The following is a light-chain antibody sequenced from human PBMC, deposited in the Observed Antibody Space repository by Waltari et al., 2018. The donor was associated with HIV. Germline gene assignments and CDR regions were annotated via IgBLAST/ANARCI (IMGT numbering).Light chain of an antibody. Sequence: DIVMTQSPESLTVSLGARATINCKSSQSLLFSSTGKNFLAWYQLRPGQPPKLLLSWATSRETGVHERFGGTASGTNFTLTIDNFQAEDVAIYYCQQYFTNPRTFGQGTELQI. CDR3: QQYFTNPRT. J-gene: IGKJ2*01. CDR2: WAT. V-gene: IGKV4-1*01. CDR1: QSLLFSSTGKNF.